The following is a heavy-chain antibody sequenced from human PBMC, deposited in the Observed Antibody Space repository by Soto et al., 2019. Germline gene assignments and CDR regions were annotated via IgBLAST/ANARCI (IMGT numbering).Heavy chain of an antibody. CDR1: GYSFTSYG. CDR3: ARDTMVNTDNWFDL. CDR2: ISGYNGKT. D-gene: IGHD5-18*01. V-gene: IGHV1-18*01. J-gene: IGHJ5*02. Sequence: QVHLVQSGAEVKKPGASVQVSCKASGYSFTSYGISWVLQAAGQGLEWMAWISGYNGKTRFAPKYQGRLTMTIDTSTSTAYMDLRSLRSDDAAMYYGARDTMVNTDNWFDLWGQGTLVTVSS.